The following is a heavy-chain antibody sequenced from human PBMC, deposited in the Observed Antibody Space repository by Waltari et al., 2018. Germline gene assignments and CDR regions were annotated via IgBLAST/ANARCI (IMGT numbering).Heavy chain of an antibody. CDR1: GFTFSRYW. V-gene: IGHV3-74*01. CDR2: INRDGSDT. J-gene: IGHJ6*02. CDR3: ARVARKTYSSPVPGRDYYYGMDV. Sequence: EEQLVESGGGLIQPGESLRVSCAVSGFTFSRYWMNWVRQAPGKGLLWVVRINRDGSDTSYADSVKGRFTISRDNARNTVYLQMKSLRAEDTAVYYCARVARKTYSSPVPGRDYYYGMDVWGLGTTVTVSS. D-gene: IGHD3-22*01.